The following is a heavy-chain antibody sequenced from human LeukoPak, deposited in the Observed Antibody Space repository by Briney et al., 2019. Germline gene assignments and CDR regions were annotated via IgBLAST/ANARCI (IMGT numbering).Heavy chain of an antibody. D-gene: IGHD2-2*01. CDR3: ARAEHCSSTSCYPSNIHYFDY. J-gene: IGHJ4*02. V-gene: IGHV4-31*03. CDR2: IYYSGST. CDR1: GGSISSGGYY. Sequence: SQTLSLTCTVSGGSISSGGYYWSWIRQHPGKGLEWIGYIYYSGSTYYNPSLKSRVTISVDTSKNQFSLKLSSVTAADTAVYYCARAEHCSSTSCYPSNIHYFDYWGQGTLVTVSS.